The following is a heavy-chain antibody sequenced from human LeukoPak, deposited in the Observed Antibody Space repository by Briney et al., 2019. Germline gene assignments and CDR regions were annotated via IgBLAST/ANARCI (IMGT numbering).Heavy chain of an antibody. CDR3: ARLVSSQPNSDYGDYLCYFDY. CDR1: GYTFTSYG. D-gene: IGHD4-17*01. V-gene: IGHV1-18*01. Sequence: GASVKVSCKASGYTFTSYGISWVRQAPGQGLEWMGWISAYNGNTNYAQKLQGRVTMTTDTSTSTAYMELRSLRSDDTAVYYCARLVSSQPNSDYGDYLCYFDYWGQGTLVTVSS. CDR2: ISAYNGNT. J-gene: IGHJ4*02.